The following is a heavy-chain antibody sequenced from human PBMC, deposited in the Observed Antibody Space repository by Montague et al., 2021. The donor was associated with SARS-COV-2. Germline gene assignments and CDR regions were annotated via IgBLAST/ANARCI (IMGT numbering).Heavy chain of an antibody. CDR2: ILYTWST. CDR3: ATGRAGHSYAYYYGIDV. Sequence: SETLSLTCTVSGGSISSYYWCWIRLPPGQGLEWIGYILYTWSTNYNPSLIRRVNISVDTSTNQLSLKLSSVTTAATAVSYCATGRAGHSYAYYYGIDVWGQGTTVTVSS. CDR1: GGSISSYY. V-gene: IGHV4-59*01. D-gene: IGHD2-2*01. J-gene: IGHJ6*02.